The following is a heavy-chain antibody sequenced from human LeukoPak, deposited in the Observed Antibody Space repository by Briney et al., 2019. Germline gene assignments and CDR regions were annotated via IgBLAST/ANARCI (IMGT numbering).Heavy chain of an antibody. CDR1: GFTFSSYA. D-gene: IGHD3-10*01. J-gene: IGHJ4*02. CDR3: ARAAIYYGSGSFLTHYYFDY. V-gene: IGHV3-64*01. Sequence: GGSLRLSCAASGFTFSSYAMHWVRQAPGKGLEYVSAISSNGGSTYYANSVKGRFTISRDNSKNTLYLQMGSLRAEGMAVYYCARAAIYYGSGSFLTHYYFDYWGQGTLVTVSS. CDR2: ISSNGGST.